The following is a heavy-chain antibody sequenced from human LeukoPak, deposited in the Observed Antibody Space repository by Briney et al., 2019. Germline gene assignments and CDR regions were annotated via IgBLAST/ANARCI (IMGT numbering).Heavy chain of an antibody. CDR2: IYYSGST. CDR3: ARDQGIPGWFDP. CDR1: GGSISSSSYY. V-gene: IGHV4-39*07. Sequence: SSETLSLTCTVSGGSISSSSYYWGWIRQPPGKGLEWIGSIYYSGSTNYNPSLKSRVTISVDTSKNQFSLKLSSVTAADTAVYYCARDQGIPGWFDPWGQGTLVTVSS. J-gene: IGHJ5*02.